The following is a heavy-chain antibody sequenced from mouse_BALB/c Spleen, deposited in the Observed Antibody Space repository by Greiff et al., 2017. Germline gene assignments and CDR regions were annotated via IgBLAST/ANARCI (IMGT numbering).Heavy chain of an antibody. D-gene: IGHD2-1*01. V-gene: IGHV5-9-3*01. CDR3: ARKYGNYGFAY. J-gene: IGHJ3*01. CDR2: ISSGGSYT. Sequence: EVKLMESGGGLVKPGGSLKLSCAASGFTFSSYAMSWVRQTPEKRLEWVATISSGGSYTYYPDSVKGRFTISRDNAKNTLYLQMSSLRSEDTAMYYCARKYGNYGFAYWGQGTLVTVSA. CDR1: GFTFSSYA.